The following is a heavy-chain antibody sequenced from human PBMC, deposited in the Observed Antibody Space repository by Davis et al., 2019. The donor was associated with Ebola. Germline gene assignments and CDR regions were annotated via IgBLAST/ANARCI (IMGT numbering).Heavy chain of an antibody. Sequence: GGSLRLSCEVSGFTFSSYGMHWVRQTPGAGLEWVSFIRYDETKKYYLDSVKGRFTISRDNSQRILHLQMNNLRSEDTGLYFCVKTLIGDDRHDAFDMWGQGTMVIVSS. J-gene: IGHJ3*02. V-gene: IGHV3-30*02. CDR1: GFTFSSYG. D-gene: IGHD3-10*01. CDR3: VKTLIGDDRHDAFDM. CDR2: IRYDETKK.